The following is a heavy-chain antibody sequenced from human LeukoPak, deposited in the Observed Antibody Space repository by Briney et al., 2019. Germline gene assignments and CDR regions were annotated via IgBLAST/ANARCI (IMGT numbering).Heavy chain of an antibody. D-gene: IGHD3-22*01. CDR3: ARRDDSSGYHKIFDY. V-gene: IGHV4-34*01. CDR1: GGSFSGYY. J-gene: IGHJ4*02. Sequence: SETLSLTCAVYGGSFSGYYWSWIRQPPGKGLEWIGEINLGGSTNYNPSLKSRVTISIDTSNNQFYLKLSSLTAADTAVYYCARRDDSSGYHKIFDYWGQGTLVTVSS. CDR2: INLGGST.